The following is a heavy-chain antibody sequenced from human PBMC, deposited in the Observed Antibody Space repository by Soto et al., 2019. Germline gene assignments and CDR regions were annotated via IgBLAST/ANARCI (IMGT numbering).Heavy chain of an antibody. V-gene: IGHV4-39*01. CDR2: IYYSGST. Sequence: PSETLSLTCTVSGGSISSSSYYWGWIRQPPGKGLEWIGSIYYSGSTYYNPSLKSRVTISVDTFKNQFSLKLSSVTAADTAVYYCARLHTTVVTSWLDYWGQGTLVTVSS. J-gene: IGHJ4*02. CDR1: GGSISSSSYY. CDR3: ARLHTTVVTSWLDY. D-gene: IGHD4-17*01.